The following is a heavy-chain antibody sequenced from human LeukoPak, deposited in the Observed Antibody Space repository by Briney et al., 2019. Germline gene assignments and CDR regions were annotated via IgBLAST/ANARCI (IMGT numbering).Heavy chain of an antibody. J-gene: IGHJ4*02. Sequence: PGRALRLSCAASGFTFSSYSMNWVRQAPGKGLEWVSSISSSSSYIYYADSVKGRFTISRDNAKNSLYLQMNSLRAEDTAVYYCARDKVSTGRIAVSGTGEFDYWGQGTLVTVSS. D-gene: IGHD6-19*01. V-gene: IGHV3-21*01. CDR3: ARDKVSTGRIAVSGTGEFDY. CDR1: GFTFSSYS. CDR2: ISSSSSYI.